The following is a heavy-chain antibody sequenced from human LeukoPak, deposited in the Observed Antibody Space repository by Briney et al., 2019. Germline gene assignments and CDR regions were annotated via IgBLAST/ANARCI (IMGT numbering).Heavy chain of an antibody. V-gene: IGHV1-18*04. Sequence: GASVKVSCKAPGYTFTSHYMHWGRQAPGQRLEWMGWISAYNGNTNYAQKLQGRVTMTTDTSTSTDYMELRSLRSDDTAVYYCARDYDIVVVPAPGPWGQGTLVTVSS. J-gene: IGHJ4*02. CDR3: ARDYDIVVVPAPGP. CDR2: ISAYNGNT. CDR1: GYTFTSHY. D-gene: IGHD2-2*01.